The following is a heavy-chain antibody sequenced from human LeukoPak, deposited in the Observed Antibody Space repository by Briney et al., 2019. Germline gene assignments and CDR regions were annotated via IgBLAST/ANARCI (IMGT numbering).Heavy chain of an antibody. CDR3: ARECSSTSCHSRFAFDI. CDR1: GGSISSYY. Sequence: SSETLSLTCTVSGGSISSYYWSWMRQPPGKGLEWIGYIYYSGSTNYNPSLKSRVTISVDTSKNQFSLKLSSVTAADTAVYYCARECSSTSCHSRFAFDIWGQGTMVTVSS. J-gene: IGHJ3*02. CDR2: IYYSGST. D-gene: IGHD2-2*01. V-gene: IGHV4-59*01.